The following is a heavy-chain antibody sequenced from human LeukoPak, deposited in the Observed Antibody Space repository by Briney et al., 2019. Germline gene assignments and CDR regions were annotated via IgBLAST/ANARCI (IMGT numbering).Heavy chain of an antibody. J-gene: IGHJ4*02. CDR1: GFTFSTYG. CDR3: AKRGGYDYGSHFDY. V-gene: IGHV3-23*01. CDR2: ISGSGANT. Sequence: GGSLRLSCTTSGFTFSTYGMAWVRQAPGKGLEWVSSISGSGANTNYADSVKGRLTISRDSSNNTLYLHLDNLRAEDTAVNFCAKRGGYDYGSHFDYWGQGTLVTVSS. D-gene: IGHD5-18*01.